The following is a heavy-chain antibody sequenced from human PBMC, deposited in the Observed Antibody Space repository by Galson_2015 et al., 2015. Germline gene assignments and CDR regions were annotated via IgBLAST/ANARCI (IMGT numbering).Heavy chain of an antibody. D-gene: IGHD4-17*01. CDR2: ISSSSSYI. CDR3: ARRTVRGRAFDI. V-gene: IGHV3-21*05. Sequence: SLRLSCAASGFTFSSYAMHWVRQAPGKGLEWVSYISSSSSYINYADSVKGRFTISRDNAKNSLYLQMNSLRAEDTAVYYCARRTVRGRAFDIWGQGTMVTVSS. J-gene: IGHJ3*02. CDR1: GFTFSSYA.